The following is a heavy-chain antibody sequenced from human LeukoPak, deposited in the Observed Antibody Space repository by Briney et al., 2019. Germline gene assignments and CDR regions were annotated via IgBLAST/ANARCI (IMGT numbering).Heavy chain of an antibody. CDR2: IWYDGSNK. CDR3: ARARYYYDSSGYDAFDI. V-gene: IGHV3-33*01. Sequence: GGSLRLSCAASGFTFSSYXMHWAXQAPGXXLEWXAVIWYDGSNKYYADSVKGRFTISRDNSKNTLYLQMNSLRAEDTAVYYCARARYYYDSSGYDAFDIWGQGTMVTVSS. D-gene: IGHD3-22*01. CDR1: GFTFSSYX. J-gene: IGHJ3*02.